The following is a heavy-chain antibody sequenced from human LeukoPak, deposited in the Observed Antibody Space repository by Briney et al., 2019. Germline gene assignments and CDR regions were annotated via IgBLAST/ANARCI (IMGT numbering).Heavy chain of an antibody. D-gene: IGHD3-22*01. J-gene: IGHJ1*01. CDR1: GGTFSSYA. V-gene: IGHV1-69*04. CDR3: AKSKYYDSSGYYNSAEYFQH. CDR2: IIPILGIA. Sequence: GASVKVSCKASGGTFSSYAISWVRQAPGQGLEWMGRIIPILGIANYAQKFQGRVTITADKSTSTAYMELSSLRSEDTAVYYCAKSKYYDSSGYYNSAEYFQHWGQGTLVTVSS.